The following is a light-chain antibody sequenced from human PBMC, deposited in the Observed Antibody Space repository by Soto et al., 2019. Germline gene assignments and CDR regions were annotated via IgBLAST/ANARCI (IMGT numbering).Light chain of an antibody. V-gene: IGKV1-5*01. Sequence: DIQMTQSPSTLSGSVGDRVTITCRASQTISSWLAWYQQKPGKAPKLLIYDASSLESGVPSRFSGSGSGTEFTLTISSLQPDDFATYYCQHYNGYFGQGTKVDIK. CDR3: QHYNGY. J-gene: IGKJ2*01. CDR1: QTISSW. CDR2: DAS.